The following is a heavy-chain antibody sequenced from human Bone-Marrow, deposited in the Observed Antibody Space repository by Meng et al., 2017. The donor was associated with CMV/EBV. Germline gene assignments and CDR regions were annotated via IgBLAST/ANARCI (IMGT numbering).Heavy chain of an antibody. V-gene: IGHV3-11*01. Sequence: SCAASGLTFSDDYMTWVRQAPGKGLEWIAFISNTGGSIYYVASVEGRFTISRDNTRNSLYLQMNRLRAEDTAMYYCARDLGYGFWDSWGQGTLVTSPQ. D-gene: IGHD3-3*01. CDR3: ARDLGYGFWDS. CDR1: GLTFSDDY. J-gene: IGHJ5*01. CDR2: ISNTGGSI.